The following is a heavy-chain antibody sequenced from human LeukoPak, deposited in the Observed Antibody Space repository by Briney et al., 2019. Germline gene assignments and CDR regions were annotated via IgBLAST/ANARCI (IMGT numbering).Heavy chain of an antibody. Sequence: GASVKVSCKVSGYTLTELSMHWVRQAPGKGLEWMGGFDPEDGETIYAQKFQGRVTMTEDTSTDTAYMELSSLRSEDTAVYYCATSIYIAVAGGFDYWGQGTLVTVSS. D-gene: IGHD6-19*01. CDR1: GYTLTELS. CDR2: FDPEDGET. J-gene: IGHJ4*02. V-gene: IGHV1-24*01. CDR3: ATSIYIAVAGGFDY.